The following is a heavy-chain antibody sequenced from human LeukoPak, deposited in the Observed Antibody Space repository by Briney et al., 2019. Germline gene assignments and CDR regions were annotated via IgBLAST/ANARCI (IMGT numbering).Heavy chain of an antibody. CDR1: GFTFSSYA. CDR3: AKDPPNGVGAPASDYFDY. D-gene: IGHD1-26*01. V-gene: IGHV3-23*01. CDR2: ISGSGGST. J-gene: IGHJ4*02. Sequence: PGGSLRLSCAASGFTFSSYAMSWVRQAPGKGLEWVSAISGSGGSTYYADSVKGRFTISRDNSKNTLYLQMNSLRAEDTAVYYCAKDPPNGVGAPASDYFDYWGQGTLVTVSS.